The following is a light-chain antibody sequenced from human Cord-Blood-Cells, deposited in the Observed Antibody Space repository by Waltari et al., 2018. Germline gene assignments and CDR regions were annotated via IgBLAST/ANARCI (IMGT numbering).Light chain of an antibody. J-gene: IGLJ2*01. Sequence: SSELPQDPAVSVALGPTVRITCQGDSLRSYYASWYQQKPGQAPVLVIYGKNNRPSGIPDRFSGSSSGNTASLTITGAQAEDEADYYCNSRDSSGNLVVFGGGTKLTVL. CDR1: SLRSYY. V-gene: IGLV3-19*01. CDR2: GKN. CDR3: NSRDSSGNLVV.